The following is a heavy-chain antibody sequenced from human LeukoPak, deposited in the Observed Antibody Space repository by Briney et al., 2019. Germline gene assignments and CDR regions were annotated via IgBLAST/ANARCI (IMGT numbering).Heavy chain of an antibody. Sequence: GGSLRLSCSASGSTFSSYAMHWVRQAPGKGLEYVSAISSNGGSTYYADSVKGRFTISRDNSKNTLYLQMSSLRAEDTAVYYCVKDRIAAAAGYWGQGTLVTVSS. CDR3: VKDRIAAAAGY. D-gene: IGHD6-13*01. J-gene: IGHJ4*02. CDR2: ISSNGGST. CDR1: GSTFSSYA. V-gene: IGHV3-64D*06.